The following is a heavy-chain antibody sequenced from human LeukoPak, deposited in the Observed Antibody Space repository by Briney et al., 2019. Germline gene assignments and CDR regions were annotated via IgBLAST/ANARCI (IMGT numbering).Heavy chain of an antibody. Sequence: GGSLRLSCAASGFTFSSYAMHWVRQAPGKGLEWVAVISYDGSNKYYADSVKGRFTISRDNSKNTLYLQMNSLRAEDTAVYYCAGEPVDFLTIFGVVIDAYGMDVWGQGTTVTVSS. CDR2: ISYDGSNK. V-gene: IGHV3-30-3*01. D-gene: IGHD3-3*01. J-gene: IGHJ6*02. CDR3: AGEPVDFLTIFGVVIDAYGMDV. CDR1: GFTFSSYA.